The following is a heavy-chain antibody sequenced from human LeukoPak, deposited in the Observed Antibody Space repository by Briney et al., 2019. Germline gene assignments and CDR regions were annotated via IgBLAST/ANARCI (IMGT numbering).Heavy chain of an antibody. J-gene: IGHJ1*01. D-gene: IGHD3-22*01. CDR1: GGSLSGYF. CDR2: XXXXXXX. CDR3: AXXLEQXYYESGGSLDKRLGSYSLPQH. V-gene: IGHV4-34*01. Sequence: SETLSLTCVVYGGSLSGYFWSWIRQPPGKGLXXXXXXXXXXXXXYXPSLKSRVTISVDTSNNQFSLKLNSVTAADTAVYYCAXXLEQXYYESGGSLDKRLGSYSLPQHWGQGTLVTVSS.